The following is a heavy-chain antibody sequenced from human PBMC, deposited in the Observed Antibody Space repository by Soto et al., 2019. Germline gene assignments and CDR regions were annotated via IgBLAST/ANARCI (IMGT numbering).Heavy chain of an antibody. D-gene: IGHD6-13*01. CDR3: ATGMHASSSYFTN. J-gene: IGHJ4*02. Sequence: QVQLVQSGGGVKKPGASVKVSCKASGYTFSSYGLCWARQSPGKRPEFMEWVSGYNGESLYAPRFRGTGTMTTDTPTRTASMELSSPTSDDTAIYYCATGMHASSSYFTNWGQATPVTVSS. V-gene: IGHV1-18*01. CDR2: VSGYNGES. CDR1: GYTFSSYG.